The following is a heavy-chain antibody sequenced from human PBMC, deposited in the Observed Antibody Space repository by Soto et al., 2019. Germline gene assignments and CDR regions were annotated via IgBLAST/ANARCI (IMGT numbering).Heavy chain of an antibody. CDR2: ISYDGSNK. Sequence: GGSLRLSCAASGLTFSSYAMHWVRQAPGKGLEWVAVISYDGSNKYYADSVKGRFTISRDNSKNTLYLQMNSLRAEDTAVYYCARDIYGSGSPPVYWGQGTLVTVSS. V-gene: IGHV3-30-3*01. CDR3: ARDIYGSGSPPVY. CDR1: GLTFSSYA. J-gene: IGHJ4*02. D-gene: IGHD3-10*01.